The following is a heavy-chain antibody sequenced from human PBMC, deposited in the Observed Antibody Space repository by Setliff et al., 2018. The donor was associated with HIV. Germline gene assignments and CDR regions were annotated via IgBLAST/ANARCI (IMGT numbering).Heavy chain of an antibody. D-gene: IGHD1-26*01. Sequence: SETLSLTCTVSGGSISSSSYYWGWIRQPPGKGLEWIGSIYYSGSTYYNPSLKSRITMSVDTSKNQFSLKLSSVTAADTSVYYCARDRGSGSWFDFWGQGTLVTVSS. CDR3: ARDRGSGSWFDF. V-gene: IGHV4-39*02. J-gene: IGHJ4*02. CDR1: GGSISSSSYY. CDR2: IYYSGST.